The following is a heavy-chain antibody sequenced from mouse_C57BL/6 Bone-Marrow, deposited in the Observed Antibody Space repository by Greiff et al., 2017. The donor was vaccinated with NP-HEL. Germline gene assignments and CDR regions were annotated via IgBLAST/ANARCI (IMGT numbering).Heavy chain of an antibody. CDR1: GYTFTSYW. J-gene: IGHJ2*01. D-gene: IGHD2-2*01. V-gene: IGHV1-50*01. Sequence: VQLQQPGAELVKPGASVKLSCKASGYTFTSYWMQWVKQRPGQGLEWIGEIDPSDSYTNYNQKFKGTATLTVDTSSSTAYMQLSSLTSEDSAVYYCARERGYDGPYFDYWGQGTTLTVSS. CDR2: IDPSDSYT. CDR3: ARERGYDGPYFDY.